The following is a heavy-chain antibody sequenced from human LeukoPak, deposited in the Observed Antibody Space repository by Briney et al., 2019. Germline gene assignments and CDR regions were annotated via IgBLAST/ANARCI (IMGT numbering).Heavy chain of an antibody. CDR3: ARFHGLGYCSGGSCYSNRGDYFDY. V-gene: IGHV1-69*01. J-gene: IGHJ4*02. CDR1: GATFSSYA. D-gene: IGHD2-15*01. Sequence: SVKLSCKASGATFSSYAISWVRQAPGQGLEWRGGSIPILGTANSAQKFQGRVTITADESTSTAYMELSSLRSEDTVVYYYARFHGLGYCSGGSCYSNRGDYFDYWGQGTLVTVSS. CDR2: SIPILGTA.